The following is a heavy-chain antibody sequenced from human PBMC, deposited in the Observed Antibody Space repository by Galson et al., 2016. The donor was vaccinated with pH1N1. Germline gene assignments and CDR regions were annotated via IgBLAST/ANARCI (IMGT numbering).Heavy chain of an antibody. J-gene: IGHJ4*02. CDR2: IRGTGGST. Sequence: LRLSCAASGFTFSSYAMSWVGQAPGKGLEWVSAIRGTGGSTYYADSVKGRFTISRDNSKNTLFLQMNSLRADDTAVYYCAKDNVRYYFGSGSFYFDYWGQGTLVTVSS. V-gene: IGHV3-23*01. CDR1: GFTFSSYA. CDR3: AKDNVRYYFGSGSFYFDY. D-gene: IGHD3-10*01.